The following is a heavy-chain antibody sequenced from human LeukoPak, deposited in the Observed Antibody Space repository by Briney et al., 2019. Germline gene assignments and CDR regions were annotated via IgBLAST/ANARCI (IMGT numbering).Heavy chain of an antibody. CDR3: AAGYSSTLLP. J-gene: IGHJ5*02. Sequence: SETLSLTCTVSGGSVSSGSYYWSWIRQPAGKGLEWVGRIYTSGSTNYNPSLKSRVTISVDTSKNQFSLKLSSVTAADTAVYYCAAGYSSTLLPWGQGTLVTVSS. D-gene: IGHD6-19*01. V-gene: IGHV4-61*02. CDR2: IYTSGST. CDR1: GGSVSSGSYY.